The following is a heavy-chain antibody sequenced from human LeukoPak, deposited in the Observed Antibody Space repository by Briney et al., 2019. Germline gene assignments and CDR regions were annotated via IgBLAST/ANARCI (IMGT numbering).Heavy chain of an antibody. Sequence: SQTLSLTCTVSGGSISSGSYYWSWIRQPAGKGLEWIGRIYTSGSTNYNPSLKSRVTISVDTSKNQFSLKLSSVTAADTAVYYCARDGSGYYDSSGYFAFDIWGQGTMVTVSS. CDR2: IYTSGST. J-gene: IGHJ3*02. CDR3: ARDGSGYYDSSGYFAFDI. D-gene: IGHD3-22*01. V-gene: IGHV4-61*02. CDR1: GGSISSGSYY.